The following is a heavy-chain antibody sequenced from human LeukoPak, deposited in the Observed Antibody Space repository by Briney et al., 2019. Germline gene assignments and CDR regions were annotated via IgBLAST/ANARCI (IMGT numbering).Heavy chain of an antibody. CDR3: AREYGSGSCFDF. Sequence: GGSLILSCAASGFTFSDYYMSWIRQAPGKGLERVSYISGGSRYTNYADSVKGRFTISRDNAKNSLYLQMNSLRAEDTAVYYCAREYGSGSCFDFWGQGTLVTVSS. J-gene: IGHJ4*02. CDR1: GFTFSDYY. V-gene: IGHV3-11*05. D-gene: IGHD3-10*01. CDR2: ISGGSRYT.